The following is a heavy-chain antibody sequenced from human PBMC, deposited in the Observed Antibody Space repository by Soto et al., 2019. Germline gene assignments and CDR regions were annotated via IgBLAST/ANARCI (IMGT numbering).Heavy chain of an antibody. D-gene: IGHD3-22*01. CDR3: VRHDGIVAPAPAH. J-gene: IGHJ4*02. CDR1: GYSFTSYW. Sequence: GESLKISCKGSGYSFTSYWIGWVRQMPGKGLESMGIIYPGDSDTRYSPSFQGQVTISADKSSSAAYLQWSSLKASDTAMYFCVRHDGIVAPAPAHWGQGTLVTVSS. CDR2: IYPGDSDT. V-gene: IGHV5-51*01.